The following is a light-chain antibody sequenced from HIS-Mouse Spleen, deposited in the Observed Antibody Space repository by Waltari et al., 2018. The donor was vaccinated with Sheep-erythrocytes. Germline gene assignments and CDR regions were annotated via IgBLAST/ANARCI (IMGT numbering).Light chain of an antibody. CDR2: DVS. Sequence: QSALTQPRSVSGSPGQSVTISCTGTSRDVCGYNHVPWYQQHPGKAPKLMIYDVSKRPSGVPDRFSGSKSGNTASLTISGLQAEDEADYYCCSYAGSYNHVFATGTKVTVL. J-gene: IGLJ1*01. CDR3: CSYAGSYNHV. CDR1: SRDVCGYNH. V-gene: IGLV2-11*01.